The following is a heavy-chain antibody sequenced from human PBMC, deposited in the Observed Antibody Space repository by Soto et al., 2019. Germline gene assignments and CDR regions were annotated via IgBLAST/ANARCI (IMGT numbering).Heavy chain of an antibody. Sequence: GESLKISCAASGFTFSSYAMSWVRQAPGKGLEWVSAISGSGGSTYYADSVKGRFTISRDNSKNTLYLQMNSLRAEDTAVYYCAKAWVAVAPNWFDPWGQGTLVTVSS. CDR3: AKAWVAVAPNWFDP. CDR1: GFTFSSYA. CDR2: ISGSGGST. D-gene: IGHD6-19*01. V-gene: IGHV3-23*01. J-gene: IGHJ5*02.